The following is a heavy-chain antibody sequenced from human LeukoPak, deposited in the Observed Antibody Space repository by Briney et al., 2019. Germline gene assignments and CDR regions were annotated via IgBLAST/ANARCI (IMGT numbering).Heavy chain of an antibody. D-gene: IGHD3-9*01. J-gene: IGHJ3*02. V-gene: IGHV3-23*01. Sequence: GGSLRLSCAASGFTFSRYAISCVRQAPGKGREWVSAISGSGGSTYYADSVKGRFTISRDNSKTTLYLQMISLRAEDTAIYYCAKVSNDILAGYYLGAFDIWGQGTMVTVSS. CDR2: ISGSGGST. CDR3: AKVSNDILAGYYLGAFDI. CDR1: GFTFSRYA.